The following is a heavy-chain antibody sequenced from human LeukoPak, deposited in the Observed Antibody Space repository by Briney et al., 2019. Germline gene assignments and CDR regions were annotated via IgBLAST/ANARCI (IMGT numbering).Heavy chain of an antibody. CDR3: ANYYDSSGYYQNPFDY. V-gene: IGHV3-23*01. Sequence: GGSLRPSCAASGFTFSSYAMSWVRQAPGKGLEWVSAISGSGGSTYYADSVKGRFTISRDNSKNTLYLQMNSLRAEDTAVYYCANYYDSSGYYQNPFDYWGQGTLVTVSS. D-gene: IGHD3-22*01. CDR2: ISGSGGST. CDR1: GFTFSSYA. J-gene: IGHJ4*02.